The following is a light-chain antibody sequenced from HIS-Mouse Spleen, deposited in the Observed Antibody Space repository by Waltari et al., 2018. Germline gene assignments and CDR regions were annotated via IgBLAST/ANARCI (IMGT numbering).Light chain of an antibody. J-gene: IGKJ3*01. CDR1: QSVSSY. V-gene: IGKV3-11*01. CDR2: DAS. Sequence: EIVLTQSPATLSWSPGERATLSCSASQSVSSYLAWYQQKPGQAPRLLIYDASNRATGIPARFSGSGSGTDFTLTISSLEPEDFAVYYCQQRSNWPPFTFGPGTKVDIK. CDR3: QQRSNWPPFT.